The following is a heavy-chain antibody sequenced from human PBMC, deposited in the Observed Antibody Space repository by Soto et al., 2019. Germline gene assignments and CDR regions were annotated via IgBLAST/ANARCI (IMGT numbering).Heavy chain of an antibody. J-gene: IGHJ5*02. Sequence: QVHLLQSGAELKRPGSSVKVSCKASGETFSTFAITWVRQAPGHGPEWMGGIIPLFGTAHYARRFEDRVTMTADESTSTAYMELRSLTSEDTAIYYCARGSPCSSTTCSLNEVWFDPWGQGTPVTVST. CDR2: IIPLFGTA. V-gene: IGHV1-69*01. D-gene: IGHD6-6*01. CDR3: ARGSPCSSTTCSLNEVWFDP. CDR1: GETFSTFA.